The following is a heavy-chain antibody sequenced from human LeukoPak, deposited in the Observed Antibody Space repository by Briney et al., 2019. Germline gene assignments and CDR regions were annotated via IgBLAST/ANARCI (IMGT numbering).Heavy chain of an antibody. CDR3: ARARIAAAAYYFDY. D-gene: IGHD6-13*01. CDR1: GFTVSTNY. Sequence: PGGSLRLSCAASGFTVSTNYMSWVRQAPGKGLEWVSIIYSGGSTSYADSVRGRFTISRDNSKNTLYLQMNSLRAEDTAVYYCARARIAAAAYYFDYWGHGTLVTVSS. CDR2: IYSGGST. J-gene: IGHJ4*01. V-gene: IGHV3-53*01.